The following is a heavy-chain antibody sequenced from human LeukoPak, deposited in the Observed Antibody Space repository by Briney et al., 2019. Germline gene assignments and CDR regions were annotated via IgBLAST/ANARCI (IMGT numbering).Heavy chain of an antibody. V-gene: IGHV3-21*01. D-gene: IGHD7-27*01. CDR1: GFTFRDYT. J-gene: IGHJ4*02. CDR2: ISKSGTYI. CDR3: AGSLGPLTEY. Sequence: PGGSLRLSCAASGFTFRDYTMNWVRQAPGKGLEWVSAISKSGTYIKYADSVKGRFTVSRDNAKNSLFLQMNSLRVEDTAVYYCAGSLGPLTEYWGQGTLVTVSS.